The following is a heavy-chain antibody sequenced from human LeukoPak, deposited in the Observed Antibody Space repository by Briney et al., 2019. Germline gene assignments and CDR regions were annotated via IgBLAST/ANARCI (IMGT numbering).Heavy chain of an antibody. V-gene: IGHV4-59*01. J-gene: IGHJ4*02. CDR2: IYYSGST. CDR1: GGSISSYY. CDR3: ARARVGSSPRFDY. Sequence: SETLSLTCTVSGGSISSYYWGWIRQPPGKGLEWIGYIYYSGSTNYNPSLKSRVTISVDTSKNQFSLKLSSVTAADTAVYYCARARVGSSPRFDYWGQGTLVTVSS. D-gene: IGHD1-26*01.